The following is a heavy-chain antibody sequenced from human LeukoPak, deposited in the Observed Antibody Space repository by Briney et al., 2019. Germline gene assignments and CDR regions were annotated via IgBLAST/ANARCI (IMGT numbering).Heavy chain of an antibody. CDR2: IKQDGSER. Sequence: GGSLRLSCAASGFTSSNYWMSWVRQAPGRGLEWVAHIKQDGSERFYVDSVKGRFTISRDNAKNSLYLQMNSLRSEDTAVFYCARAGAPEWYFDLWGRGTLVTVSS. J-gene: IGHJ2*01. CDR1: GFTSSNYW. V-gene: IGHV3-7*01. CDR3: ARAGAPEWYFDL. D-gene: IGHD1-14*01.